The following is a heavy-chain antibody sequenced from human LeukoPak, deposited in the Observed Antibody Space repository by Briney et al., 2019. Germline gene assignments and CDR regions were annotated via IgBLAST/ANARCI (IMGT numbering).Heavy chain of an antibody. J-gene: IGHJ6*03. Sequence: PGGSLRLSCAASGFTFSSYAMSWVRQAPGKGLEWVSAISGSGGSTYYADSVKGRFIISRDNSKNTLYLHMNSLRAEDTAVYYCAKGVWRDYYYYYMDVWGKGTTVTVSS. V-gene: IGHV3-23*01. CDR3: AKGVWRDYYYYYMDV. CDR1: GFTFSSYA. CDR2: ISGSGGST. D-gene: IGHD3-3*01.